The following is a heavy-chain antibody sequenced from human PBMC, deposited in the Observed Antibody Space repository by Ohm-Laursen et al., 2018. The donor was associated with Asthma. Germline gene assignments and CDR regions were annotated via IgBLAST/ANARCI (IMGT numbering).Heavy chain of an antibody. CDR1: GFTFDDYA. CDR2: ISWNSGSI. D-gene: IGHD4-17*01. CDR3: AKDIVNTVTTSEYFQH. V-gene: IGHV3-9*01. J-gene: IGHJ1*01. Sequence: SLRLSCTASGFTFDDYAMHWVRQAPGKGLEWVSGISWNSGSIGYADSVKGRFTISRDNAKNSLYLQMNSLRAEDTALYYCAKDIVNTVTTSEYFQHWGQGTLVTVSS.